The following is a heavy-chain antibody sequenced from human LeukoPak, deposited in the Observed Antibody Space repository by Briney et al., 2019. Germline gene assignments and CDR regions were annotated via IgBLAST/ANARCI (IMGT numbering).Heavy chain of an antibody. CDR3: ARVYCSSTSCYTVTFDY. Sequence: GGSLRLSCAASGFTFSSYWLHWVRQAPGKGLVWVSRIKGDERSTNYADSVKGRFTISRDNAKNSLYLQMNSLRAEDTAVYYCARVYCSSTSCYTVTFDYWGQGTLVTVSS. D-gene: IGHD2-2*02. V-gene: IGHV3-74*01. CDR1: GFTFSSYW. CDR2: IKGDERST. J-gene: IGHJ4*02.